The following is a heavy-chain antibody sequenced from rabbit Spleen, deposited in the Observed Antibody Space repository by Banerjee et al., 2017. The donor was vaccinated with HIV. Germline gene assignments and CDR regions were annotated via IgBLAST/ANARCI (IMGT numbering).Heavy chain of an antibody. V-gene: IGHV1S45*01. CDR2: IYAGSSGNT. D-gene: IGHD8-1*01. Sequence: QEHLVESGGGLVKPEGSLTLTCTASGFSFSSSYDMCWVRQAPGKGLEWIACIYAGSSGNTYSATWAKGRFTISKTSSTTVTLQMTSLTAADTATYFCARDTGTSFSTYGMDLWGQGTLVTVS. CDR1: GFSFSSSYD. J-gene: IGHJ6*01. CDR3: ARDTGTSFSTYGMDL.